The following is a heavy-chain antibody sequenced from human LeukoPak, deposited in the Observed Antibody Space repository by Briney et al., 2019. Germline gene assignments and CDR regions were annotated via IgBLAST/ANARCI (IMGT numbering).Heavy chain of an antibody. CDR3: ARGPSSGYAGTIDY. CDR1: GCTFTGYY. CDR2: INLNSGGT. Sequence: ASVKVSCKASGCTFTGYYMHWVRQAPGQGLEWMGWINLNSGGTNYAQKFQGRVTMTRDTSISTAYMELSRLRSDDTAVYYCARGPSSGYAGTIDYWGQGTLVTVSS. V-gene: IGHV1-2*02. D-gene: IGHD3-22*01. J-gene: IGHJ4*02.